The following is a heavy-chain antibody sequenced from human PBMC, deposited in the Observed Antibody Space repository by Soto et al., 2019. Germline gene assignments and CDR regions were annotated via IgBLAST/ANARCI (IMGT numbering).Heavy chain of an antibody. CDR2: INPSGGST. D-gene: IGHD6-6*01. Sequence: QVQLVQSGAEVKKPGASVKVSCKAFGYTFTSYYMHWVRQAPGQGLEWMGIINPSGGSTSYAQKVQGRVTMPRDTSTSTVYIELSSLRSEDTAVYYCARGEYSNSPLHLDYWGQGTLVSVSS. CDR3: ARGEYSNSPLHLDY. V-gene: IGHV1-46*01. J-gene: IGHJ4*02. CDR1: GYTFTSYY.